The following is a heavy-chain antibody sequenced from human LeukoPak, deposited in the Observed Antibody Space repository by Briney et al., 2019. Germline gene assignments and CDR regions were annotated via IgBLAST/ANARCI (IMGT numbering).Heavy chain of an antibody. CDR1: GYTFTGYY. CDR3: ARTDYYDLYGWFDP. V-gene: IGHV1-2*02. D-gene: IGHD3-22*01. Sequence: ASVKVSCKASGYTFTGYYMHWVRQAPGQGLEWMGWINPNSGGTNYAQKFQGRVTMTRDTSISTAYMELSRLRSDDTAVYYCARTDYYDLYGWFDPWGQGTLVTVSS. CDR2: INPNSGGT. J-gene: IGHJ5*02.